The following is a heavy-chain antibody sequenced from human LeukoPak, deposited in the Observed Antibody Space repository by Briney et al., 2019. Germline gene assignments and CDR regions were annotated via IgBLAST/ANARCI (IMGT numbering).Heavy chain of an antibody. CDR3: ARLKYYYDSSGYRAEYFQH. CDR2: IYYSGST. CDR1: GGSISSSSYY. D-gene: IGHD3-22*01. Sequence: SETLSLTCTVSGGSISSSSYYWGWIRQPPVKGLEWIGYIYYSGSTNYNPSLKSRVTISVYTSKNQFSLKLSSVTAADTAVYYCARLKYYYDSSGYRAEYFQHWGQGTLVTVSS. V-gene: IGHV4-61*05. J-gene: IGHJ1*01.